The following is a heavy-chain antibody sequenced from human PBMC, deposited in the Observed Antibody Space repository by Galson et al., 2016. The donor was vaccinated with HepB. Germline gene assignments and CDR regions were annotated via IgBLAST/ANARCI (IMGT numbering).Heavy chain of an antibody. V-gene: IGHV3-23*01. CDR3: AVARFLEWFTFDS. D-gene: IGHD3-3*01. CDR1: GLTFSSYA. Sequence: SLRLSCAASGLTFSSYAMSWVRQTPGKGLEWASAIRGNGGSIYNADSVKGRFTISRDNSKNTLYLQMNSLRAEDTAVYSCAVARFLEWFTFDSWGQGTLVTVSS. CDR2: IRGNGGSI. J-gene: IGHJ4*02.